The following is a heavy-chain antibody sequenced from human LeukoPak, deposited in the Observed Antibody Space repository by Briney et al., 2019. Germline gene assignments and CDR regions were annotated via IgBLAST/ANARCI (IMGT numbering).Heavy chain of an antibody. Sequence: PSETLSLTCAVYGGSFSGYYWSWIRQPPGKGLEWIGEINHSGSTNYNPSLKSRVTISVDTSKNQFSLKLSSVTAADTAVYYCARIIAARRASFDYWGQGTLVTVSS. CDR3: ARIIAARRASFDY. D-gene: IGHD6-6*01. CDR2: INHSGST. V-gene: IGHV4-34*01. CDR1: GGSFSGYY. J-gene: IGHJ4*02.